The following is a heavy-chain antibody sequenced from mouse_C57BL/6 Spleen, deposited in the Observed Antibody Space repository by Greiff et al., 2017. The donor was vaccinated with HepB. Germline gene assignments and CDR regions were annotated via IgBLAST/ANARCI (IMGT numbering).Heavy chain of an antibody. CDR1: GYAFTNYL. V-gene: IGHV1-54*01. CDR3: ARGGYDDY. Sequence: QVQLQQSGAELVRPGTSVKVSCKASGYAFTNYLIEWVKQRPGQGLEWIGVINPGSGGTNYNEKFKGKATLTADKSSSTAYMQLSSLTSEDSAVYFCARGGYDDYWGQGTTLTVSS. CDR2: INPGSGGT. D-gene: IGHD2-2*01. J-gene: IGHJ2*01.